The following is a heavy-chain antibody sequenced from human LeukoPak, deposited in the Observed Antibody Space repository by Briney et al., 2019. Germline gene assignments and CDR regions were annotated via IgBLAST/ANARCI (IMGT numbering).Heavy chain of an antibody. CDR2: ISSSGSTI. Sequence: GGSLRLSCAASGFTFNIYAMSWVRQAPGKGLEWVSYISSSGSTIYYADSVKGRFTISRDNAKNSLYLQMNSLRAEDTAIYFCARESVIANDAFDIWGQGTMVTVSS. D-gene: IGHD3-22*01. CDR3: ARESVIANDAFDI. CDR1: GFTFNIYA. J-gene: IGHJ3*02. V-gene: IGHV3-48*03.